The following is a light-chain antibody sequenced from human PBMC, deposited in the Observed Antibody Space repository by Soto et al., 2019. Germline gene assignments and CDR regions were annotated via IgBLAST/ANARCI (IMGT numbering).Light chain of an antibody. CDR3: QQLST. CDR1: QGISSA. J-gene: IGKJ2*02. CDR2: DAS. V-gene: IGKV1-13*02. Sequence: AIQLTQSPSSLSASVGDRVTITCRASQGISSALAWYQQKPGKAPKLLIYDASSLESGVPSRFSGSGAGTDFTLTISSLQPEDFATYYGQQLSTFCQGTKLEIK.